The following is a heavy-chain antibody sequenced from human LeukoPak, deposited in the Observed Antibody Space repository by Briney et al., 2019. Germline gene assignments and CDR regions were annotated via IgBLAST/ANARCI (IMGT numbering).Heavy chain of an antibody. V-gene: IGHV3-7*01. Sequence: GGSLRLSCAASGFTFGNYWMSWVRQAPGKGLEWVADIKQDGSEKYYMDSVKGRFTISRDNAKNSLFLQMNSLRAEDTAVYYCARVGNTVTHFDYWGRGTLVTVSS. CDR2: IKQDGSEK. D-gene: IGHD4-11*01. CDR3: ARVGNTVTHFDY. J-gene: IGHJ4*02. CDR1: GFTFGNYW.